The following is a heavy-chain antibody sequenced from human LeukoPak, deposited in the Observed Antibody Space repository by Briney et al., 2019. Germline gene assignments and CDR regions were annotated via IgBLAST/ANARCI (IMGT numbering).Heavy chain of an antibody. V-gene: IGHV3-66*01. CDR3: ARDRRITMVRGEYGMDV. CDR2: IYSGGST. J-gene: IGHJ6*02. Sequence: GGSLRLSCVGSGFTFSSYTMTWVRQAPGKGLEWVSVIYSGGSTYYADSVKGRFTISRDNSKNTLYLQMNSLRAEDTAVYYCARDRRITMVRGEYGMDVWGQGTTVTVSS. D-gene: IGHD3-10*01. CDR1: GFTFSSYT.